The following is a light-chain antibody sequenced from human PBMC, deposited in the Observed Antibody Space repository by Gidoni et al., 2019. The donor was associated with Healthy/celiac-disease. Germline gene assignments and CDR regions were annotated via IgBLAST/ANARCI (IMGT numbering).Light chain of an antibody. J-gene: IGLJ2*01. V-gene: IGLV2-11*01. CDR2: DVS. CDR3: CSYAGSYTLGV. CDR1: SSDVGGYNY. Sequence: QSALTQPRPVSGSPGPSVTISCTGTSSDVGGYNYVSWYQQHPGQAPKLMIYDVSKRPSGVPDRFSGSKSGNTASLTISGLQAEDEADYYCCSYAGSYTLGVFGGGTKLTVL.